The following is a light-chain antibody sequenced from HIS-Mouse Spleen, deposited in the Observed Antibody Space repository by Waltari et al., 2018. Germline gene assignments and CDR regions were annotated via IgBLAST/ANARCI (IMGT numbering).Light chain of an antibody. V-gene: IGLV3-1*01. Sequence: SYELTQPPSVSVSPGQTASITCSGDKLGDKYACWYQQKPGQSPVLVIYQDSKRPSGIHERFYGSNSGKTANLTLSGTQAMDEADYYCQAWDSRYSVFGGGTKLTVL. CDR2: QDS. J-gene: IGLJ2*01. CDR3: QAWDSRYSV. CDR1: KLGDKY.